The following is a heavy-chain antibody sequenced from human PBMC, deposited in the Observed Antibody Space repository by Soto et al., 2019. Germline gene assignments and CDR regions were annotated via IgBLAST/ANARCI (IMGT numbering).Heavy chain of an antibody. V-gene: IGHV3-49*04. Sequence: EVQLVESGGGLVQPGRSLRLSCTASGFTFGDYAMSWVRQAPGKGLEWVGFIRSKAYGGTTEYAASVKGRFTISRDDSKSIAYVQMNSLKTEDTAVYYCTSGSITMVRGVIRDYWGQGTLVTVSS. CDR2: IRSKAYGGTT. D-gene: IGHD3-10*01. J-gene: IGHJ4*02. CDR1: GFTFGDYA. CDR3: TSGSITMVRGVIRDY.